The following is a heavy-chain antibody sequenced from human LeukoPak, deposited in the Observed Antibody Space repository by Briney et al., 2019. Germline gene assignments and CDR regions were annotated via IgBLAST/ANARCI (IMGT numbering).Heavy chain of an antibody. V-gene: IGHV4-31*03. D-gene: IGHD2-2*02. CDR3: AGYQLLYYNFDY. Sequence: SQTLSLTCTVSGGSISSGGYYWSWIRQHPGKGLEWIGYIYYSGGTYYNPSLKSRVTISVDTSKNQFSLKLSSVTAADTAVYYCAGYQLLYYNFDYWGQGTLVTVSS. CDR2: IYYSGGT. CDR1: GGSISSGGYY. J-gene: IGHJ4*02.